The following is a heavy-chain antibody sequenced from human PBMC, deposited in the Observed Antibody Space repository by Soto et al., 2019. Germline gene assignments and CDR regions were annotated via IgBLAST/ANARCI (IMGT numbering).Heavy chain of an antibody. D-gene: IGHD6-13*01. CDR2: IVPIRRTA. CDR3: VRDSGAKLSSS. J-gene: IGHJ4*02. Sequence: APVEVSCKASGGTFRSYRINLVRQAPGQGLEWVGGIVPIRRTADYAQTFQGRVSITADESARTSYLELRSLRSQDTAVYYCVRDSGAKLSSSWGQGTPVTVSS. V-gene: IGHV1-69*13. CDR1: GGTFRSYR.